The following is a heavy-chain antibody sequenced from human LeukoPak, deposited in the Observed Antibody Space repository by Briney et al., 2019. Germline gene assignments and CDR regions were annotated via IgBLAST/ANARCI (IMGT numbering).Heavy chain of an antibody. CDR2: INPSGGST. CDR3: ARVSVGFDWLSFFDY. Sequence: ASVKVSCKASGYTFTGYYMHWVRQAPGQGLEWMGIINPSGGSTSYAQKFQGRVTMTRDTSTSTVYMELSSLRSEDTAVYYCARVSVGFDWLSFFDYWGQGTLVTVSS. D-gene: IGHD3-9*01. CDR1: GYTFTGYY. J-gene: IGHJ4*02. V-gene: IGHV1-46*01.